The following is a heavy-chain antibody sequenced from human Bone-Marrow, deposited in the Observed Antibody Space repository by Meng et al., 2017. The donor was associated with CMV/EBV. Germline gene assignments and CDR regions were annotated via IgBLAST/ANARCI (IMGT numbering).Heavy chain of an antibody. J-gene: IGHJ6*02. CDR2: IYTSGST. CDR1: GGSISSYY. CDR3: PYGRYYYYYGMDV. Sequence: SETLSLTCTVSGGSISSYYWSWIRQPAGKGLEWIGRIYTSGSTYYNPSLKSRVTISVDTSKNQFSLKLSSVTAADTAVYYCPYGRYYYYYGMDVWGQGTMVTVYS. V-gene: IGHV4-4*07. D-gene: IGHD1-14*01.